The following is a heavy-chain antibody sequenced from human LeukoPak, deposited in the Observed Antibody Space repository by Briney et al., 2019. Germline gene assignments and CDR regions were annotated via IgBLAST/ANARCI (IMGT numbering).Heavy chain of an antibody. J-gene: IGHJ4*02. CDR3: AKQTISRERAYFDY. V-gene: IGHV3-23*01. Sequence: QPGGSLRLSCAASGFTFSSYAMSWVRQAPGKGLEWVSAISGSGGSTFYADSVKGRFTISRDNSKNTQYLQMNSLRAEDTAVYYCAKQTISRERAYFDYWGQGTLVTGSS. CDR1: GFTFSSYA. CDR2: ISGSGGST. D-gene: IGHD1-1*01.